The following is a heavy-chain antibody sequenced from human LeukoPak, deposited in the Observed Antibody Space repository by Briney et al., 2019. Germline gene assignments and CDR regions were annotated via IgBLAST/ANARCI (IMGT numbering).Heavy chain of an antibody. D-gene: IGHD1-26*01. V-gene: IGHV3-23*01. Sequence: AGGSLRLSCAASGFTFSSYAMSWVRQAPGKGLQWVSAISGSSGRTDYADSVKGRFTISRDNSKNTLYLQMNSLRAEDTAVYYCAKSPDRGRWELLTSEYYFDYWGQGTLVTVSS. CDR2: ISGSSGRT. CDR3: AKSPDRGRWELLTSEYYFDY. CDR1: GFTFSSYA. J-gene: IGHJ4*02.